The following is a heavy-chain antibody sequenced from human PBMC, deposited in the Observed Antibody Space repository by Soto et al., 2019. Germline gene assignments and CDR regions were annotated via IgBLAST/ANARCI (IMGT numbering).Heavy chain of an antibody. J-gene: IGHJ4*02. CDR2: MNPSNGNA. V-gene: IGHV1-8*01. CDR1: GDTFTKED. CDR3: ARRKERSGPNYFDL. D-gene: IGHD6-25*01. Sequence: ASVKCACKASGDTFTKEDFNWVRQAAGQGLEWMGWMNPSNGNAGYAQKYRGRVTMTSNTSITTAYMELSGLRYDDTAVYYCARRKERSGPNYFDLWGQRTLVTGSS.